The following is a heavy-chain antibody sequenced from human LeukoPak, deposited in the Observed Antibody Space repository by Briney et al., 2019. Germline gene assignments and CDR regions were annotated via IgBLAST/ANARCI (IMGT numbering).Heavy chain of an antibody. D-gene: IGHD2-2*02. CDR1: GGSMSPYH. Sequence: SETLSLTCTVSGGSMSPYHWGWIRQPPGKGLEWTGYIYYSGSTNYNPSLNSRVTISVDTSKNQFSLKLSSVTAADTAVYYCARGRRCSSTSCYTPYYYYYGMDVWGQGTTVTVSS. V-gene: IGHV4-59*12. J-gene: IGHJ6*02. CDR2: IYYSGST. CDR3: ARGRRCSSTSCYTPYYYYYGMDV.